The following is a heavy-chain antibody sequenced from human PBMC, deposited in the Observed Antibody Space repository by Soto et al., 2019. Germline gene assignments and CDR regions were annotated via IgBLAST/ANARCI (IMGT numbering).Heavy chain of an antibody. Sequence: GGPLSLSCADSGFTIRSYAVRWVRQAPGKGLEWVSAISGTGGSTYYADSVKGRFTISRDNSKNTLYLQMNSLRAEDTAVYYCAKDPCQNWFDPWGQGTLVTVSS. V-gene: IGHV3-23*01. CDR1: GFTIRSYA. CDR2: ISGTGGST. CDR3: AKDPCQNWFDP. J-gene: IGHJ5*02.